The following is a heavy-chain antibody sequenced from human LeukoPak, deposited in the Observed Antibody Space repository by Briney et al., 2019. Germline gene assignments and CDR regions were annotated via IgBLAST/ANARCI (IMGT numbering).Heavy chain of an antibody. V-gene: IGHV3-49*04. Sequence: GGSLRLSCTASGFTFCDYAMSWVRQAPGKGLEWVGFIRSKAYGGTTEYAASVKGRFTISRDDSKSIAYLQMNSLKTEDTAVYYCTRAPQGLYALPGLWGQGTMVTVSS. D-gene: IGHD2-8*01. CDR2: IRSKAYGGTT. CDR1: GFTFCDYA. CDR3: TRAPQGLYALPGL. J-gene: IGHJ3*01.